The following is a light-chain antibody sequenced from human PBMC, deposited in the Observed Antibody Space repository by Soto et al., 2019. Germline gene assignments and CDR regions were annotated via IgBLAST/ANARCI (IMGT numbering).Light chain of an antibody. CDR3: QQYNNWPPWT. J-gene: IGKJ1*01. V-gene: IGKV3-15*01. CDR2: GAS. CDR1: QSVSSN. Sequence: EIVMTQSPATLSVSPGERATLSCRASQSVSSNLAWYQQKHGQAPRLLIYGASTRATGIRARFSGSGSGTEFTLTISSLQPEDFAVYYWQQYNNWPPWTFGQGTKVDIK.